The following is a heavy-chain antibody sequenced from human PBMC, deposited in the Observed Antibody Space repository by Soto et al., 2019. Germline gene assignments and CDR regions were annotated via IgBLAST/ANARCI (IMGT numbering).Heavy chain of an antibody. D-gene: IGHD3-9*01. Sequence: PSETLSLTCAVSGYSISSGYYWGWIRQPPGKGLEWIGSIYHSGSTYYNPSLKRRVTISVDTSKNQFSLKLSSVTAADTAVYYCARDYGMSNYWGQGTLVTVSS. J-gene: IGHJ4*02. CDR1: GYSISSGYY. V-gene: IGHV4-38-2*02. CDR3: ARDYGMSNY. CDR2: IYHSGST.